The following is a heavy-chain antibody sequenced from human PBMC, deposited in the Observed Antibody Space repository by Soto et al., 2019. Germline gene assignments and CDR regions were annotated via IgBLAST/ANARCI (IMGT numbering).Heavy chain of an antibody. CDR2: IKGDGSEK. CDR3: ASHPPRGDYSKYATIY. CDR1: GFTFSSYW. J-gene: IGHJ4*02. D-gene: IGHD4-4*01. V-gene: IGHV3-7*03. Sequence: EVQLVESGGGLVQPGGSLRLSCAASGFTFSSYWMSWVRQAPGKGLEWVANIKGDGSEKYYVDSVKGRFTISRDNAKHPLYLQLNCLGAEDTAVYYCASHPPRGDYSKYATIYWGQGTLVTVSS.